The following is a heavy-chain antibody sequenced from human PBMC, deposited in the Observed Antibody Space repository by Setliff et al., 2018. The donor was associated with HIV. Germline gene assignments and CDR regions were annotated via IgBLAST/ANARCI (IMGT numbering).Heavy chain of an antibody. CDR2: SRSKAYGGTT. D-gene: IGHD1-26*01. V-gene: IGHV3-49*04. CDR3: TRDGSPRPSGWELPPMDY. Sequence: PGGSLRLSCTPSGFTFGDYAMSWVRQAPGKGLEWVGFSRSKAYGGTTEYAASVKGRFTISRDDSKSIAYLQMNSLKTEDTAVYYCTRDGSPRPSGWELPPMDYWGKGTRVTVS. J-gene: IGHJ4*02. CDR1: GFTFGDYA.